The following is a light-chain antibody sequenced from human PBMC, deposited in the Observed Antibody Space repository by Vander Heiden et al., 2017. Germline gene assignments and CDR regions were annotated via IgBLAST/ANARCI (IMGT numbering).Light chain of an antibody. Sequence: AIQLTQSPSSLSASVGDRVTITCRASQGISSALAWYQQKPGKAPKLLIYDASSFESGVPSRFSGSGSGTDFTLTISSLQPEDFATYYCQQVNSSPRTFGQGTLLXIK. CDR3: QQVNSSPRT. CDR1: QGISSA. J-gene: IGKJ5*01. V-gene: IGKV1-13*02. CDR2: DAS.